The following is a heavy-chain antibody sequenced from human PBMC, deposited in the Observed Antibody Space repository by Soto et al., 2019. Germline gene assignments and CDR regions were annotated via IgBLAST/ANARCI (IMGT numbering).Heavy chain of an antibody. CDR1: GYTFTTYG. J-gene: IGHJ4*02. CDR3: ARGLAGRSGVSDF. V-gene: IGHV1-18*01. CDR2: ISTYNGKP. Sequence: QVQLVQSGAELKKPGASAKVSCKASGYTFTTYGISWVRQAPGQGLEWMGWISTYNGKPKYAEKVQGRVTMTTDTSTGTDYMELRSLRSDDTAVYYCARGLAGRSGVSDFWGQGTLVTVSS. D-gene: IGHD6-6*01.